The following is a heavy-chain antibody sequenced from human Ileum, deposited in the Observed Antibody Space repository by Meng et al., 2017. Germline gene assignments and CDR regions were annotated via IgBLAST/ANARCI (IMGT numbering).Heavy chain of an antibody. J-gene: IGHJ4*02. D-gene: IGHD2/OR15-2a*01. CDR3: AGHKNMVGDLDY. CDR2: IYPGDSDT. Sequence: GESLKTSCKGSGYSFTCYWIGWVRQMPGKGLEWMGIIYPGDSDTSYSPSFQGQVTISADKSISTAYLQWSSLKASDTAMYYCAGHKNMVGDLDYWGQGTLVTVSS. CDR1: GYSFTCYW. V-gene: IGHV5-51*01.